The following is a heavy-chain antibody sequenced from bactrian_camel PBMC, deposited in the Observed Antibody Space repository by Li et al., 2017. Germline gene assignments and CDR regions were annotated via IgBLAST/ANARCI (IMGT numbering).Heavy chain of an antibody. V-gene: IGHV3-2*01. CDR2: FYSDNGRT. CDR1: WKPTC. J-gene: IGHJ4*01. D-gene: IGHD1*01. Sequence: HVQLVESGGGSVQAGGSLNVSCEASWKPTCMGWFLQAPGKEREPIASFYSDNGRTFYADSVRGRFTISQGNAKNRLYLQMNNLKPEDTGMYYCAADRDRLSVACGHNWDFQYEYRFWGQGTQVTVSS. CDR3: AADRDRLSVACGHNWDFQYEYRF.